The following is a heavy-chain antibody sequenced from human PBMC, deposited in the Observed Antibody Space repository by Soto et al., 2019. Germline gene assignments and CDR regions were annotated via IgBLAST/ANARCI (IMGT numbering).Heavy chain of an antibody. Sequence: QVQLQQWGAGLLKPSETLSLTCAVYGGSFSGYYWSWIRQPPGKGLEWIGEINHSGSTNYNPSLKSRVTISVGTSKNQFSLKLSSVTAADTAVYYCARSRSSGKMAWFDPWGQGTLVTVSS. CDR2: INHSGST. CDR3: ARSRSSGKMAWFDP. J-gene: IGHJ5*02. D-gene: IGHD1-26*01. V-gene: IGHV4-34*01. CDR1: GGSFSGYY.